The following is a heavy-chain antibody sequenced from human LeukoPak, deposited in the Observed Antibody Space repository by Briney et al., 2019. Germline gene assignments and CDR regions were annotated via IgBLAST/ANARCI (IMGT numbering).Heavy chain of an antibody. CDR3: AKEDYVGKSYDY. V-gene: IGHV4-59*01. J-gene: IGHJ4*02. CDR2: IYYSGST. Sequence: SETLSLTCTVSGGSISSYYWSWIRQPPGKGLEWIGYIYYSGSTNYNPSLKSRVTISVDTSKNQFSLKLSSVTAADTAVYYCAKEDYVGKSYDYWGQGTLVTVSS. D-gene: IGHD3-10*02. CDR1: GGSISSYY.